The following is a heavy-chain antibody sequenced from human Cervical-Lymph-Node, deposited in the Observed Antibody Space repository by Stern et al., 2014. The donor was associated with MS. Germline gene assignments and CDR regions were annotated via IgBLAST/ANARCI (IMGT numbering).Heavy chain of an antibody. CDR3: ARGNGYCSGGSCYSFDY. Sequence: EVQLVESGGGLVQPGGSLRLSCAASGFTFSSYDMHWVRQATGKGLEWVSAIGTAGDTYYPGSVKGRFTISRENANNSLYLQMNSLRAGDTAVYYCARGNGYCSGGSCYSFDYWGQGTLVTVSS. CDR2: IGTAGDT. V-gene: IGHV3-13*01. D-gene: IGHD2-15*01. J-gene: IGHJ4*02. CDR1: GFTFSSYD.